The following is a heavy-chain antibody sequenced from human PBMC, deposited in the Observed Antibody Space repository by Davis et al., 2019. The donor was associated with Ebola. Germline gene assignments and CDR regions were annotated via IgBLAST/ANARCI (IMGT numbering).Heavy chain of an antibody. V-gene: IGHV3-30-3*01. CDR1: GFTFSSYA. CDR3: ARSPPRGGALGY. Sequence: GGSLRLSCAASGFTFSSYAMHWVRQAPGKGLEWVAVISYDGSNKYYADSVKGRFTISRDNSKNTLYLQMNSLRAEDTAVYYCARSPPRGGALGYWGQGTLVTVSS. CDR2: ISYDGSNK. D-gene: IGHD7-27*01. J-gene: IGHJ4*02.